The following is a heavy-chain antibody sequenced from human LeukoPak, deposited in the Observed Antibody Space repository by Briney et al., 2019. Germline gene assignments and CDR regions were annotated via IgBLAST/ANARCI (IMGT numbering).Heavy chain of an antibody. D-gene: IGHD2-21*01. CDR3: ARDDCGDTCYPGGY. CDR2: IKAGNGDT. V-gene: IGHV1-3*01. CDR1: GYIFTKYV. J-gene: IGHJ4*02. Sequence: ASVKVSCKASGYIFTKYVVHWVRQAPGQRPEWMGWIKAGNGDTKYSQNFQDRLTITRDTSASTVYMELSSLTSEDTALYYCARDDCGDTCYPGGYWGQGTLVTISS.